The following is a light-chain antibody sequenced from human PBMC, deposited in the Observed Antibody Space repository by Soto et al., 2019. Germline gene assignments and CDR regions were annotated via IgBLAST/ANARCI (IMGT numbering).Light chain of an antibody. Sequence: QSALTQPASVSGSPGQSITMSCAGTSADIGAFNYVSWYQHHPGKAPKLLIYDVSDRPSGVSTRFSASKSANTASLTISGLQADDEADYYCSSYSTSSALVFGGGPKVTVL. V-gene: IGLV2-14*03. CDR1: SADIGAFNY. J-gene: IGLJ2*01. CDR2: DVS. CDR3: SSYSTSSALV.